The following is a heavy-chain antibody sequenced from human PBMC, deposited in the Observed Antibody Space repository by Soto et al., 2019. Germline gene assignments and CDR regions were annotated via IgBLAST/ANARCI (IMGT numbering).Heavy chain of an antibody. CDR1: GFICSSYD. CDR3: AKATATGGGAFDI. CDR2: ILVDGRT. D-gene: IGHD2-8*02. V-gene: IGHV3-23*01. Sequence: GGSLRLSCAASGFICSSYDMSWVRQAPGKGLEWVSTILVDGRTFYVDSVKGRFTISRHTSQNTVYLQMNSLKAGDTALYYGAKATATGGGAFDICGQGTMVTVAS. J-gene: IGHJ3*02.